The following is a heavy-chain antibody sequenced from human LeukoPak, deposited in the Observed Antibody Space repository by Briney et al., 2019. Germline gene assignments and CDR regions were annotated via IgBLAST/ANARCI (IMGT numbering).Heavy chain of an antibody. D-gene: IGHD6-19*01. CDR2: INPNSGGT. Sequence: RASVKVPCKASGYTFTGYYMHWVRQAPGQGLEWMGWINPNSGGTNYAQKFQGRVTMTRDTSISTAYMELSRLRSDDTAVYYCVEAVAGTYFDYWGQGTLVTVSS. CDR1: GYTFTGYY. V-gene: IGHV1-2*02. CDR3: VEAVAGTYFDY. J-gene: IGHJ4*02.